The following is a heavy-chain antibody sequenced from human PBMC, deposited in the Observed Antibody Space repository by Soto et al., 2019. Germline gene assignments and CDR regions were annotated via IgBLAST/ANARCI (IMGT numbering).Heavy chain of an antibody. CDR2: IYHSGGT. CDR1: GGSISSSNW. D-gene: IGHD3-16*01. Sequence: QVQLQESGPGLVKPSGTLSLTCAVSGGSISSSNWWSWVRRPPGKGLEWIGEIYHSGGTTYNPSFKSRVTISVDKSKNQFSLKLSSVTAADPAVYYCARALGSTDLFAYWGQGTLVTVSS. CDR3: ARALGSTDLFAY. V-gene: IGHV4-4*02. J-gene: IGHJ4*02.